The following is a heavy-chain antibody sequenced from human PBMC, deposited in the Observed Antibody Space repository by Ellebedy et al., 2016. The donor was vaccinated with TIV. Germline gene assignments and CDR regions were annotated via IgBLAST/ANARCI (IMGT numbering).Heavy chain of an antibody. J-gene: IGHJ5*02. CDR2: TYYRSRWYN. V-gene: IGHV6-1*01. Sequence: SETLSLXXAISGDSVSSNSAAWNWFRQSPSRGLEWLGRTYYRSRWYNDSALSVKGRITITPDTTKNQFSLHLNSVTPEDTAVYYCARGRGGIVAPNWFDPWGQGTLVTVSS. CDR3: ARGRGGIVAPNWFDP. D-gene: IGHD1-26*01. CDR1: GDSVSSNSAA.